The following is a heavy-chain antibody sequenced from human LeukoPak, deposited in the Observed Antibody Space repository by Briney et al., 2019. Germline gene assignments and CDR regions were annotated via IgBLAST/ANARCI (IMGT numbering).Heavy chain of an antibody. CDR3: ARRITMVRGVFTKGDAFDI. V-gene: IGHV3-74*01. J-gene: IGHJ3*02. D-gene: IGHD3-10*01. CDR1: GFTFSSYW. CDR2: VNSDGSST. Sequence: GGSLRLSCAASGFTFSSYWMHWVRHAPGKGLVWVSHVNSDGSSTSYADSVKGRFTISRDNAKNTLYLQMNSLRAEDTAVYYCARRITMVRGVFTKGDAFDIWGQGTMVTVSS.